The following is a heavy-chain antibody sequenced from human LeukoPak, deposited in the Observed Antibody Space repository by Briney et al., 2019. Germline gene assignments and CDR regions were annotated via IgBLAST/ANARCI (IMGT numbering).Heavy chain of an antibody. CDR2: IYYSGST. D-gene: IGHD3-22*01. Sequence: SETLSLTCAVSGGSISSSNWWSWVRQPPGKGLEWIGSIYYSGSTYYNPSLKSRVTISVDTSKNQFSLKLSSVAAADTAVYYCAQIPYYYDSTGDFDYWGQGTLVTVSS. CDR1: GGSISSSNW. V-gene: IGHV4-4*02. J-gene: IGHJ4*02. CDR3: AQIPYYYDSTGDFDY.